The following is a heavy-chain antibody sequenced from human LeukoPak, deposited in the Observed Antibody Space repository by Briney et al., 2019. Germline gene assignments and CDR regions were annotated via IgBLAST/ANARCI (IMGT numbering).Heavy chain of an antibody. D-gene: IGHD2-2*01. CDR1: GFTFSSYA. V-gene: IGHV3-23*01. J-gene: IGHJ4*02. CDR3: AKDRGYCSSTSCHYFDY. CDR2: ISGSGGST. Sequence: GSLRLSCAASGFTFSSYAMSWVRQAPGKGLEWVSAISGSGGSTYYADSVKGRFTISRDNSKNTLYLQMNSLRAEDTAVYYCAKDRGYCSSTSCHYFDYWGQGTLVTVSS.